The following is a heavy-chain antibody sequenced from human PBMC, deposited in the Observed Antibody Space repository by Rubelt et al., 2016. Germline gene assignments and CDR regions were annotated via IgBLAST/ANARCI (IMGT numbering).Heavy chain of an antibody. CDR3: ASSGTEYYDFWSGYRPNWFDP. Sequence: VRQAPGKGLEWVSSISSSSSYIYYADSVKGRFTISRDNAKNSLYLQMNSLRAEDTAVYYCASSGTEYYDFWSGYRPNWFDPGGQGTLVTVSS. V-gene: IGHV3-21*01. D-gene: IGHD3-3*01. J-gene: IGHJ5*02. CDR2: ISSSSSYI.